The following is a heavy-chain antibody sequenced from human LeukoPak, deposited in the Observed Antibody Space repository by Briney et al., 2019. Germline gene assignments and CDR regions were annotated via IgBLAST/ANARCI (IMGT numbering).Heavy chain of an antibody. V-gene: IGHV3-33*01. Sequence: GRSLRVSCAASGFTFSSYGMHWVRQAPGKGLEWVAVIWYDGSNKYYADSVKGRFTISRDNSKNTLYLQMNSLRAEDTAVYYCARDGSYYYGPYPLSYYFDYWGQGTLVTVSS. CDR2: IWYDGSNK. D-gene: IGHD3-10*01. J-gene: IGHJ4*02. CDR1: GFTFSSYG. CDR3: ARDGSYYYGPYPLSYYFDY.